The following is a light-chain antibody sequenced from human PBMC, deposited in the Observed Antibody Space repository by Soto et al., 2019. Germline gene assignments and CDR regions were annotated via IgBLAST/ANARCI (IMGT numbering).Light chain of an antibody. CDR3: LQYNKWPLT. Sequence: EIVMTQSPATLSVSRGERATLSCRASQSVSSNLAWYHQKPGQAPRLLIYGASTRATGIPARFSGSGSGTEFTLTISSLQSEDFAVYYCLQYNKWPLTFGGGTKVDIK. CDR2: GAS. CDR1: QSVSSN. J-gene: IGKJ4*01. V-gene: IGKV3-15*01.